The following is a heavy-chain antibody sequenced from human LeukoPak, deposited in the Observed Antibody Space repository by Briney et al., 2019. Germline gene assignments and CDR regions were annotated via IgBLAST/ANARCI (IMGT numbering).Heavy chain of an antibody. V-gene: IGHV4-59*01. CDR1: GGSISSYY. CDR2: IYYSGST. Sequence: SETLSLTCTVSGGSISSYYWSWIRQPPGKGLEWIGYIYYSGSTNYNPSLKSRVAISVDTSKNQFSLKLSSVTAADTAVYYCARDRDYWGQGTLVTVSS. CDR3: ARDRDY. J-gene: IGHJ4*02.